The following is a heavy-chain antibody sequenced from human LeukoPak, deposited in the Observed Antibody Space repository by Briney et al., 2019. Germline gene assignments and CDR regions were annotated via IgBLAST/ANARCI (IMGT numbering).Heavy chain of an antibody. CDR1: GGSISSGNYY. Sequence: SETLSLTCTVSGGSISSGNYYWNWIRQPAGKGLEWIGRIYTSGSTNYNPSLKSRITISVDTSKNQFSLKLSSVTAADTAVYYCASVRRGFGESSKYYSYYYMDVWGNGTTVPIS. J-gene: IGHJ6*03. CDR2: IYTSGST. V-gene: IGHV4-61*02. D-gene: IGHD3-10*01. CDR3: ASVRRGFGESSKYYSYYYMDV.